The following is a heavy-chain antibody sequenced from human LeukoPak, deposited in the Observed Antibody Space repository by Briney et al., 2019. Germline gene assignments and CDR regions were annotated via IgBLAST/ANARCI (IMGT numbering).Heavy chain of an antibody. V-gene: IGHV4-59*11. J-gene: IGHJ3*02. CDR3: ARDLVTVTKGFDI. Sequence: SETLSLTCAVSGDSFSSRYWTWIRQPPGKGLEWIGYISYIGSTNYNPSLKSRLTISIDTSKNHFSLNLGSVHAAATAVYYCARDLVTVTKGFDIWGQGTMVSVSS. D-gene: IGHD4-17*01. CDR2: ISYIGST. CDR1: GDSFSSRY.